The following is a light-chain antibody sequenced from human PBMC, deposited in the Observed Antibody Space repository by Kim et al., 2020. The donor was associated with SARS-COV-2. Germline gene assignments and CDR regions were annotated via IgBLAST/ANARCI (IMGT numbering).Light chain of an antibody. CDR1: QTVSSY. CDR3: HQRAGWPWT. J-gene: IGKJ1*01. V-gene: IGKV3-11*01. CDR2: DAS. Sequence: EIVLTQSPPTLSLSPGERATLSCRASQTVSSYLAWFQQKPGQAPRLLIFDASYRATGISARFSAAGSGTDFTLTISSLEPEDFAVYYCHQRAGWPWTFGQGTKVDIK.